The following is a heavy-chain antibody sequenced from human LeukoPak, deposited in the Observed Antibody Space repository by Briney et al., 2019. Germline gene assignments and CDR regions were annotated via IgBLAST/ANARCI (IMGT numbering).Heavy chain of an antibody. J-gene: IGHJ4*02. V-gene: IGHV1-2*02. CDR1: GYTFTGYY. CDR3: ARAPPPRDGYNYPFYY. Sequence: ASVKVSCKASGYTFTGYYMHWVRQAPGKGLEWMGWINPNSGGTNYAQKFQGRVTMTRDTSISTAYMELSRLRSDDTAVYYCARAPPPRDGYNYPFYYWGQGTLVTVSS. CDR2: INPNSGGT. D-gene: IGHD5-24*01.